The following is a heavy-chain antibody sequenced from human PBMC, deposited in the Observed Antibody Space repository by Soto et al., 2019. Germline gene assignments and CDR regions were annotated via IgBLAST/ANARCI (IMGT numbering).Heavy chain of an antibody. D-gene: IGHD6-19*01. CDR2: INDGNANT. CDR3: ARVGGYSSGWYYFDY. Sequence: QVQLVQSGAEVKKPGDSVKVSCKASEYTFTSYAMHWVRQAPGQRLEWMGWINDGNANTKYSRKFQGRVINTRDTSATTAYVELSSLRSEDTAVYYCARVGGYSSGWYYFDYWGQGTLVTVAS. J-gene: IGHJ4*02. CDR1: EYTFTSYA. V-gene: IGHV1-3*01.